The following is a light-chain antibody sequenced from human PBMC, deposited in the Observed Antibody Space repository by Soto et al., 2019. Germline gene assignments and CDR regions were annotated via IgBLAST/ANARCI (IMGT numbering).Light chain of an antibody. J-gene: IGLJ2*01. CDR3: QSYDDHLNVV. CDR1: RSNIGGGYD. V-gene: IGLV1-40*01. Sequence: QSVLTQPPSVSGAPGQTVTISCTGTRSNIGGGYDAHWYQHIPGTAPKLLIYGTNNRPSGVSDRFSGFKSGASASLAIYGLQPEDEANYYCQSYDDHLNVVFGGGTKLTVL. CDR2: GTN.